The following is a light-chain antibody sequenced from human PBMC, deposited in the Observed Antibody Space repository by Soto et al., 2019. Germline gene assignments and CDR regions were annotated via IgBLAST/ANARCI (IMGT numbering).Light chain of an antibody. CDR1: ENIRNY. CDR3: QQSYIVPYT. CDR2: VGS. Sequence: DIQMTQSPSSLSASVGDRVTISCLSSENIRNYLIWYRQKPGKAPELLMYVGSTLESGVPSRFSGSGLGTDFTLTIKSLQPEDFGVYYCQQSYIVPYTFGRGTSLDI. J-gene: IGKJ2*01. V-gene: IGKV1-39*01.